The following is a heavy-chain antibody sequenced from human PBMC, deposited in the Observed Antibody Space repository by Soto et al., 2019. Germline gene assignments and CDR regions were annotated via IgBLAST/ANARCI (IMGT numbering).Heavy chain of an antibody. CDR1: GFTFSSYS. D-gene: IGHD2-15*01. CDR3: ARAQTDIVVVVAAEFDY. Sequence: GGSLRLSCAASGFTFSSYSMNWVRQAPGKGLEWVSYISSSSTIYYADSVKGRFTISRDNAKNSLYLQMNSLRAEDTAVYYCARAQTDIVVVVAAEFDYWGQGTLVTVSS. J-gene: IGHJ4*02. V-gene: IGHV3-48*01. CDR2: ISSSSTI.